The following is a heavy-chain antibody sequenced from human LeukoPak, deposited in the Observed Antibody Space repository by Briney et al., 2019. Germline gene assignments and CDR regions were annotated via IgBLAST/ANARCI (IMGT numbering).Heavy chain of an antibody. J-gene: IGHJ4*02. CDR2: INHSGST. Sequence: SETLSLTCAVDGGSFSGYYWSWLRQPPGKGLEWIGEINHSGSTNYNPSLKSRVTISVDTSNNQFSLRLSPVTAADTAVYYCASGYDSSGYQGYWGQGTLVTVSS. CDR1: GGSFSGYY. CDR3: ASGYDSSGYQGY. V-gene: IGHV4-34*01. D-gene: IGHD3-22*01.